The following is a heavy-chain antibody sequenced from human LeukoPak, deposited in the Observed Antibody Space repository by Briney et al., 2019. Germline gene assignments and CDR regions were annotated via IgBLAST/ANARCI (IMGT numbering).Heavy chain of an antibody. CDR1: GFTFSSYW. CDR3: ARANYGGNSAVDY. CDR2: IKQDGSEK. J-gene: IGHJ4*02. D-gene: IGHD4-23*01. V-gene: IGHV3-7*01. Sequence: GGSLRPSCAASGFTFSSYWMSWVRQAPGKGLEWVANIKQDGSEKYYVDSVKGRFTISRDNAKNSLYLQMNSLRAEDTAVYYCARANYGGNSAVDYWGQGTLVTVSS.